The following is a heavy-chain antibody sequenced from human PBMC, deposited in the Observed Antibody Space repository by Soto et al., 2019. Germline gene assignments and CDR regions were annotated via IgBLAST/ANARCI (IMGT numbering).Heavy chain of an antibody. Sequence: QVQLLESGGGVVQPGRSLRLSCAASGFTISSYAMNWLRQAPGKGLEWVAFISYDGSNKYYAYSVKGRFTISRDTAKNPLYLQTNSLRPEDTAVFYCARVTGDGYNVAACDIGGQGTRVTVSS. V-gene: IGHV3-30-3*01. CDR2: ISYDGSNK. CDR3: ARVTGDGYNVAACDI. D-gene: IGHD5-12*01. CDR1: GFTISSYA. J-gene: IGHJ3*02.